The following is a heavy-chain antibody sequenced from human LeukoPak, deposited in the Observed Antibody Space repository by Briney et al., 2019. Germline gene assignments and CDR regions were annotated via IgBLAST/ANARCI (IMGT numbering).Heavy chain of an antibody. J-gene: IGHJ3*02. CDR3: ARVRPSSDYYYDSSGLDAFDI. CDR2: IYYSGST. CDR1: GGSISSYY. Sequence: SETLSLTCTVSGGSISSYYWSWIRQPPGKGLEWIGSIYYSGSTYYNPSLKSRVTISVDTFKNQFSLKLSSVTAADTAVYYCARVRPSSDYYYDSSGLDAFDIWGQGTMVTVSS. D-gene: IGHD3-22*01. V-gene: IGHV4-59*12.